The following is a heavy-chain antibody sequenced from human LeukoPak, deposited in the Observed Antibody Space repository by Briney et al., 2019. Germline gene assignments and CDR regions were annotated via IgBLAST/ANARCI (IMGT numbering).Heavy chain of an antibody. J-gene: IGHJ4*02. Sequence: SETLSLTCTVSGGSISIYYWSWIRQPPGKGLEWIGYIYNSGSTNYNPSLRSRVTISVDTSKNQFSLKLNSVTAADTAVYYCASRFTMVRGVIRYFDYWGQGILVTVSS. CDR2: IYNSGST. V-gene: IGHV4-59*01. CDR3: ASRFTMVRGVIRYFDY. D-gene: IGHD3-10*01. CDR1: GGSISIYY.